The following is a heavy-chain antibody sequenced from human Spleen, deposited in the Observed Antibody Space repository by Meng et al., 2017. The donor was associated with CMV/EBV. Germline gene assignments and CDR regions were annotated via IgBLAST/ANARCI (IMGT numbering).Heavy chain of an antibody. D-gene: IGHD4-11*01. V-gene: IGHV3-15*01. CDR1: GFNFSNAW. CDR2: IKSETDGGTT. J-gene: IGHJ6*02. Sequence: GGSLRLSCAASGFNFSNAWMNWVRQAPGKGLEWVGRIKSETDGGTTDYAAPVKGRFTISRDYSKNTLYLQMNSLRAEDTAVYYCARHTGPMTTVTFTHVHYYYYYGLDVWGQGTTVTVSS. CDR3: ARHTGPMTTVTFTHVHYYYYYGLDV.